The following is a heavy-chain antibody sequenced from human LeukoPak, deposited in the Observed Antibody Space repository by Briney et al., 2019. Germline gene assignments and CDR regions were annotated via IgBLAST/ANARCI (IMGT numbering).Heavy chain of an antibody. CDR2: IYHSGST. Sequence: PSETLSLTCTVSGYSISSGYYWGWIRQPPGKGLEWIGSIYHSGSTYYNPSLKSRVTISVDTSKNQFSLKLSSVTAADTAVYYCARVGPGIAVAEDYWGQGTLVTVSS. CDR3: ARVGPGIAVAEDY. D-gene: IGHD6-19*01. CDR1: GYSISSGYY. J-gene: IGHJ4*02. V-gene: IGHV4-38-2*02.